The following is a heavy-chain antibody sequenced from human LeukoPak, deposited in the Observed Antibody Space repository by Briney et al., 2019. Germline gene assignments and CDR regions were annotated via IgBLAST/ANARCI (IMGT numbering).Heavy chain of an antibody. Sequence: PSQTLSLTCAVSGGSISSGGNSWSWIRQPPGKGLEWIGNIYNSGSPYYNPSLKSRLTISVDTSKNQFSLKLSSVTAADTAVYYCARQSQWLVRPGFDFWGQGTLVTVSS. V-gene: IGHV4-30-2*03. CDR2: IYNSGSP. J-gene: IGHJ4*02. D-gene: IGHD6-19*01. CDR3: ARQSQWLVRPGFDF. CDR1: GGSISSGGNS.